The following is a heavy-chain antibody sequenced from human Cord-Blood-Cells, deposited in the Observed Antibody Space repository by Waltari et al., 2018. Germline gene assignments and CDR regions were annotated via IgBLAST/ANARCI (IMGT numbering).Heavy chain of an antibody. CDR1: GGSFSGYY. V-gene: IGHV4-34*01. Sequence: QVQLQQWGAGLLKPSETLSLTCAVYGGSFSGYYWSWIRQPPGKGLEWIGEIKHSGSTNYNPSLKSRVTISVDTSKNQFSLKLSSVTAADTAVYYCATEKYSSSWYWFDPWGQGTLVTVSS. D-gene: IGHD6-13*01. CDR2: IKHSGST. CDR3: ATEKYSSSWYWFDP. J-gene: IGHJ5*02.